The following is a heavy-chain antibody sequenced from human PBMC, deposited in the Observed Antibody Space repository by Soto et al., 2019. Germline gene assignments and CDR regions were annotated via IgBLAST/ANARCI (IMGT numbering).Heavy chain of an antibody. Sequence: ESGGGLVQPGGSLRLSCAASGFTFSSHAMSWVRQAPGKGLEWVSTISSGGGNTYYADSVKGRFTISRDNSKNTLYLQMNSLRVEDTAVYYCAKAALSSSWYEFDYWGQGTLVTVSS. D-gene: IGHD6-13*01. CDR2: ISSGGGNT. CDR3: AKAALSSSWYEFDY. V-gene: IGHV3-23*01. CDR1: GFTFSSHA. J-gene: IGHJ4*02.